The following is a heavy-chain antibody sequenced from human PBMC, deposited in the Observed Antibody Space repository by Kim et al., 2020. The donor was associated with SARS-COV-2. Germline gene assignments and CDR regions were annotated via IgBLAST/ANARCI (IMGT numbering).Heavy chain of an antibody. Sequence: VDAGKGRFTISRDNAKNSLYLQMNSLRAEDTAVYYCATPPGPGDYYGMDVWGQGTTVTVSS. V-gene: IGHV3-7*01. CDR3: ATPPGPGDYYGMDV. D-gene: IGHD3-10*01. J-gene: IGHJ6*02.